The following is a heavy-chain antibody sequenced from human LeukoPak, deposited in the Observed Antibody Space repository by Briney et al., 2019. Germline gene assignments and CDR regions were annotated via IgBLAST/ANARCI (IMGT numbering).Heavy chain of an antibody. J-gene: IGHJ4*02. Sequence: PSETLSLTCAVYGGSFSGYYWSWIRQPPGKGLEWIGEINHSGSTNYNPSLKSRVTISVDTSKNQFSLKLSSVTAADTAVYYCARVEHYYDSSGYPFDYWGQGTWSPSPQ. D-gene: IGHD3-22*01. CDR1: GGSFSGYY. CDR3: ARVEHYYDSSGYPFDY. CDR2: INHSGST. V-gene: IGHV4-34*01.